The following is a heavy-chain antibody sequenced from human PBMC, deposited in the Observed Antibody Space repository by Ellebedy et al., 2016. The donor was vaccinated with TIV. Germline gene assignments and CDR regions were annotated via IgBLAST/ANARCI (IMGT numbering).Heavy chain of an antibody. CDR2: VFHSGST. Sequence: MPSETLSLTCTVSGASMSSYYWSWIRQPPGQGLEYIGYVFHSGSTNYSPSLQSRVTISLDMSKKQFSLKLNSVTAADTAVYYCARLATSCCNYWYFDLWGRGTLVTVSS. CDR1: GASMSSYY. J-gene: IGHJ2*01. D-gene: IGHD2-2*01. V-gene: IGHV4-59*01. CDR3: ARLATSCCNYWYFDL.